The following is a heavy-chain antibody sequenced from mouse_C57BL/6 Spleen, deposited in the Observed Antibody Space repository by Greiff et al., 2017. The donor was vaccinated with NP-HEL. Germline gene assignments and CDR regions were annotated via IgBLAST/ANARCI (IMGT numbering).Heavy chain of an antibody. CDR3: ATYYSNYGGYFDY. J-gene: IGHJ2*01. CDR1: GYTFTDYY. Sequence: EVQLQQSGPELVKPGASVKISCKASGYTFTDYYMNWVKQSHGKSLEWIGDINPNNGGTSYNQKFKGKATLTVDKSSSTAYMELRSLTSGDSAVYYCATYYSNYGGYFDYWGQGTTLTVSS. V-gene: IGHV1-26*01. D-gene: IGHD2-5*01. CDR2: INPNNGGT.